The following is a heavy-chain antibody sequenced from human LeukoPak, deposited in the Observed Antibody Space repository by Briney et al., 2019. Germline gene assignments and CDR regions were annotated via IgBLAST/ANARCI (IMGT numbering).Heavy chain of an antibody. V-gene: IGHV3-48*01. CDR3: ADFGGGRGN. Sequence: GGSLRLSCAASGFTFSSYSMNWVRQAPGKGLEWVSYISSSSSSTIYYADSVKGRFTISRDNAKNSLYLQMNSLRAEDTAVYYCADFGGGRGNWGQGTLVTVSS. CDR2: ISSSSSSTI. D-gene: IGHD3-16*01. CDR1: GFTFSSYS. J-gene: IGHJ4*02.